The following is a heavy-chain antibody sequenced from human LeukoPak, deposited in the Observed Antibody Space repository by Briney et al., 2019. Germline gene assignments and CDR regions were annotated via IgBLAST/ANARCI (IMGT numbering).Heavy chain of an antibody. CDR2: ISYDGSNK. V-gene: IGHV3-30*04. CDR1: GFTFSSYA. J-gene: IGHJ4*02. Sequence: GSLRLSCAASGFTFSSYAMHWVRQAPGKGLEWVAVISYDGSNKYYADSVKGRFTISRDNSKNTLYLQMNSLRAEDTAVYYCARDGYSSSSLDYWGQGTLVTVSS. CDR3: ARDGYSSSSLDY. D-gene: IGHD6-13*01.